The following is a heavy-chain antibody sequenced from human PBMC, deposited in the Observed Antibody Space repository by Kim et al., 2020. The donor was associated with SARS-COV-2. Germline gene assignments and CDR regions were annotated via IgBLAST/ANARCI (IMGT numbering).Heavy chain of an antibody. D-gene: IGHD2-2*02. CDR3: AREAGIVVVPAAISNFGYFDY. Sequence: FTISRDNSKNTLYLQMNSLRAEDTAVYYCAREAGIVVVPAAISNFGYFDYWGQGTLVTVSS. J-gene: IGHJ4*02. V-gene: IGHV3-30*01.